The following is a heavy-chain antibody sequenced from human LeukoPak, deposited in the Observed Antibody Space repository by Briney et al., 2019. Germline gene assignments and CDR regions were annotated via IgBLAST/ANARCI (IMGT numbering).Heavy chain of an antibody. Sequence: GGSLRLSCAASGFTFSSYSMNWVRQAPGKGLEWVSSISSSSSYIYYADSVQGRFTISRDNAKNSLYLQMNSLRAEDTAVYYCAREEVPLYFDYWGQGTLVTVSS. CDR2: ISSSSSYI. CDR1: GFTFSSYS. J-gene: IGHJ4*02. CDR3: AREEVPLYFDY. V-gene: IGHV3-21*01.